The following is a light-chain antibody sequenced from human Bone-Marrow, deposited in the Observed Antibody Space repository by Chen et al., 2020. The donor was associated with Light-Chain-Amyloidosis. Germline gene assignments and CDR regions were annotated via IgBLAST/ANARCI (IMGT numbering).Light chain of an antibody. CDR2: RDT. J-gene: IGLJ2*01. V-gene: IGLV3-25*03. CDR3: QSADSSGTYEGI. Sequence: SYELTQPPSVSVSPGQTARITCSGDDLPTKYAYWYQQKPGQAPVLVIHRDTERPSGISERFSGSSSGTTATFTISGVQAEDEADYHCQSADSSGTYEGIFGGGTKLTVL. CDR1: DLPTKY.